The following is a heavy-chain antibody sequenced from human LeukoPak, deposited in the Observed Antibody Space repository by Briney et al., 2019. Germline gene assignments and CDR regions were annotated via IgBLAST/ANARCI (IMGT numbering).Heavy chain of an antibody. V-gene: IGHV1-24*01. J-gene: IGHJ4*02. CDR3: ATDLRDYVWGSYRWFDY. CDR2: FDPEDGET. CDR1: GYTLTELS. Sequence: ASVKVSCKVSGYTLTELSMHWVRQAPGKGLEWMGGFDPEDGETIYAQKFQGRVTMTEDTSTDTAYMELSSLRSEDTAVYYCATDLRDYVWGSYRWFDYWGQGTLVTVSS. D-gene: IGHD3-16*02.